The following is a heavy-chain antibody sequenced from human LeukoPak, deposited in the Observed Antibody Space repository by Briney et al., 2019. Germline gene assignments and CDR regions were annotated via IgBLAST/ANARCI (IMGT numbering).Heavy chain of an antibody. Sequence: PSETLSLTCTVSGGSISSGGYYWSWIRQPPGKGLEWIGYIYHSGSTYYNPSLKSRVTISVDRSKNQFSLKLSSVTAADTAVYYCARETRTAMAYYFDYWGQGTLVTVSS. V-gene: IGHV4-30-2*01. CDR3: ARETRTAMAYYFDY. CDR1: GGSISSGGYY. D-gene: IGHD5-18*01. J-gene: IGHJ4*02. CDR2: IYHSGST.